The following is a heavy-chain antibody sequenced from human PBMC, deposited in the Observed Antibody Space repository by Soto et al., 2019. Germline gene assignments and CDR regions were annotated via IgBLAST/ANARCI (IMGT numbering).Heavy chain of an antibody. J-gene: IGHJ4*02. CDR2: TYWEDDK. D-gene: IGHD2-15*01. CDR1: GFSLSTSGLG. Sequence: QITLKESGPTLVKPTQTLTLTCTFSGFSLSTSGLGVGWIRQPPGQALEWLALTYWEDDKRYSPSLKSRLTITKDTSKTQVVLTMTTMDPVDTATYYCAHRPYYCSGGSCYSGFDYWGKGTLVTVSS. CDR3: AHRPYYCSGGSCYSGFDY. V-gene: IGHV2-5*02.